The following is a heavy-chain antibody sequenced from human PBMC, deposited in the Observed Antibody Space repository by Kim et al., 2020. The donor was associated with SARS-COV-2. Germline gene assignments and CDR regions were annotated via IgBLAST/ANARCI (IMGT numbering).Heavy chain of an antibody. CDR2: ISAYNGNT. Sequence: ASVKVSCKASGYTFTSYGISWVRQAPGQGLEWMGWISAYNGNTNYAQKLQGRVTMTTDTSTSTAYMELRSLRSNDTAVYYCASGGGLAPYYYGMDVWGQGTTVTVSS. D-gene: IGHD6-19*01. V-gene: IGHV1-18*01. CDR3: ASGGGLAPYYYGMDV. J-gene: IGHJ6*02. CDR1: GYTFTSYG.